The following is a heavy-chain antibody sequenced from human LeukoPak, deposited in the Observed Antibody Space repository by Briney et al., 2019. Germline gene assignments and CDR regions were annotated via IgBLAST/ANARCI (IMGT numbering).Heavy chain of an antibody. J-gene: IGHJ4*02. CDR2: IYTSGST. V-gene: IGHV4-4*07. D-gene: IGHD4-17*01. CDR3: ASLSVTRRIDY. CDR1: GGSISSYY. Sequence: SETLSLTCTVSGGSISSYYWSWIRQPAGKGLEWIGRIYTSGSTNYNPSLKSRLTISVDTSKNQFSLKLSSVTAADTAVYYCASLSVTRRIDYWGQGTLVTVSS.